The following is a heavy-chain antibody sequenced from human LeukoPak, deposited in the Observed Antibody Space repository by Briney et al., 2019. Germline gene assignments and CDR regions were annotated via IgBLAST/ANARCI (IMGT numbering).Heavy chain of an antibody. J-gene: IGHJ6*02. V-gene: IGHV1-69*04. CDR1: GGTFSSYA. Sequence: GASVKVSCKASGGTFSSYAISWVRQAPGQGLEWMGRIIPILGIANYAQKSQGRVTITADKSTSTAYMELSSLRSEDTAVYYCARDPNHAGYYYGMDVWGQGTTVIVS. CDR2: IIPILGIA. CDR3: ARDPNHAGYYYGMDV. D-gene: IGHD1-14*01.